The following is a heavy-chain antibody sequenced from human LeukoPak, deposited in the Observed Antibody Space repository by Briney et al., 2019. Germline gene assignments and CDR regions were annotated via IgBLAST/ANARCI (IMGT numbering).Heavy chain of an antibody. Sequence: SETLSLTCTVSGGSISSGDYYWSWIRQPPGKGLEWIGSIYYSGSTYYNPSLKSRVTISVDTSKNQFSLKLSSVTAADTAVYYCARDSPYYYGSGDPNYFDNWGQGTLVTVSS. CDR3: ARDSPYYYGSGDPNYFDN. CDR2: IYYSGST. CDR1: GGSISSGDYY. V-gene: IGHV4-39*02. J-gene: IGHJ4*02. D-gene: IGHD3-10*01.